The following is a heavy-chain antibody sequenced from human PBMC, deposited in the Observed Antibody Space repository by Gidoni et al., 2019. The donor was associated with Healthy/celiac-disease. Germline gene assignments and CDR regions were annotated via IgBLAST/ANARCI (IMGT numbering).Heavy chain of an antibody. Sequence: QVQLQQSGPGLVKPSKTLLLTCPISGDSVSSKSAAWNWIRQVPSRGLEWLGRTYYRSKCYNDYAVSVKSRITINPDTSKNQFSLQLNSVTPEDTAVYYCARGRSGSYYDSLDYWGQGTLVTVSS. D-gene: IGHD1-26*01. J-gene: IGHJ4*02. CDR1: GDSVSSKSAA. CDR3: ARGRSGSYYDSLDY. CDR2: TYYRSKCYN. V-gene: IGHV6-1*01.